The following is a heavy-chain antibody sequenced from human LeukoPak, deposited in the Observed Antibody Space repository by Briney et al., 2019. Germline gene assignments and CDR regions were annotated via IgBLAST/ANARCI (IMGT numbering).Heavy chain of an antibody. CDR2: IYSGGGT. J-gene: IGHJ3*01. D-gene: IGHD2-15*01. V-gene: IGHV3-53*01. CDR1: GFTVRSNY. CDR3: ARRDCGGGSCYSHNAFDL. Sequence: GGSLRLSCVASGFTVRSNYISWVRQAPGKGLEWVSVIYSGGGTYYAESVKGRFTISRDNSKNTVYLQMNGLRAEDTAVFYCARRDCGGGSCYSHNAFDLWGQGTLVTVSS.